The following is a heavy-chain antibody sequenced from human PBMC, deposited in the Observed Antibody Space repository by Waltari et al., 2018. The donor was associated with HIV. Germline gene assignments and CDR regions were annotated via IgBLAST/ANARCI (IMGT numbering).Heavy chain of an antibody. CDR3: AVQDGFFDF. CDR1: GFPLNNYA. V-gene: IGHV3-23*01. D-gene: IGHD3-3*01. Sequence: EVQLLESGGTLVRPGGSLRLSCTVYGFPLNNYALNWVRQAPGKGLEWVGGISGSGDRTDYAASAKGRFTISRDNSKKTLYLQMRGLRVDDTASYYCAVQDGFFDFWGRGTVVSVAS. CDR2: ISGSGDRT. J-gene: IGHJ4*02.